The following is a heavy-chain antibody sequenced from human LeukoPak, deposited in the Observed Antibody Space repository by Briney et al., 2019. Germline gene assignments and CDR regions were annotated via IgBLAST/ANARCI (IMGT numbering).Heavy chain of an antibody. CDR3: ARGGFSPAARDHALDM. V-gene: IGHV3-33*01. CDR1: GFTFSSYG. D-gene: IGHD2-2*01. J-gene: IGHJ3*02. CDR2: VWYDGSNK. Sequence: GRSLRLSCAASGFTFSSYGIHWVRQARGKGLGWVAVVWYDGSNKYYADSVKGRLTPSRYNPKNTLYLEMNSLTVEDTAVYYCARGGFSPAARDHALDMWGQGTMVTVSS.